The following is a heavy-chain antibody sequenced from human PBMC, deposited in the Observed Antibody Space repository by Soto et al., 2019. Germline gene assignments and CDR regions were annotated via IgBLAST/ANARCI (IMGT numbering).Heavy chain of an antibody. CDR1: GGPIDSSSYY. V-gene: IGHV4-39*01. Sequence: QLQLQESGPGLVKASETLSLTCTVSGGPIDSSSYYWDWIRQPPGKGLVWIGSLHYRVNTYYNPSLKNRVTISIDTSKNQFSLSLSSVTATDTAVYYCARRGTITVAVDYWGQGTLLTVSS. CDR3: ARRGTITVAVDY. CDR2: LHYRVNT. J-gene: IGHJ4*02. D-gene: IGHD6-19*01.